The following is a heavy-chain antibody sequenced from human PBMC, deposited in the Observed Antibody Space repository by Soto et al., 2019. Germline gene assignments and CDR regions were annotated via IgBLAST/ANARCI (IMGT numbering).Heavy chain of an antibody. CDR1: GFTFSSYA. CDR2: ISYDGSNK. D-gene: IGHD1-26*01. J-gene: IGHJ6*02. V-gene: IGHV3-30-3*01. CDR3: ARVGAPELTDYYYYGMDV. Sequence: QVQLVESGGGVVQPGRSLRLSCAASGFTFSSYAMHWVRQAPGKGLEWVAVISYDGSNKYYADSVKGRFTISRDNSKNTLYLQMNSLRAEDTAVYYCARVGAPELTDYYYYGMDVWGQGTTVTVSS.